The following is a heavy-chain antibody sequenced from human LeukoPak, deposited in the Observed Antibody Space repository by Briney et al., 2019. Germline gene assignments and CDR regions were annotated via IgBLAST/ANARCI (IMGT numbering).Heavy chain of an antibody. Sequence: PGGSLRLSCAASGFTFASYAMAWVRQAPGKGLEWVSGISASGSNTYYADSVKGRFTISRDNSKNTLYLQMNSLRAEDTAVYYCARSYYYDSTFVLFDYWGQGTLVTVSS. CDR3: ARSYYYDSTFVLFDY. D-gene: IGHD3-22*01. J-gene: IGHJ4*02. CDR1: GFTFASYA. CDR2: ISASGSNT. V-gene: IGHV3-23*01.